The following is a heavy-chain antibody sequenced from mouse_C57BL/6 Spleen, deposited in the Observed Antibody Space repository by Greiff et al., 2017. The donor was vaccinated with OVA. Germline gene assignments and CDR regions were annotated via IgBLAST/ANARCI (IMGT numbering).Heavy chain of an antibody. CDR3: ARHSLGSSVGYYFDY. D-gene: IGHD1-1*01. CDR2: FYPGSGSI. J-gene: IGHJ2*01. CDR1: GYTFTEYT. Sequence: VQGVESGAELVKPGASVKLSCKASGYTFTEYTIHWVKQRSGQGLEWIGWFYPGSGSIKYNEKFKDKATLTADKSSSTVYMELSRLTSEDSAVYFCARHSLGSSVGYYFDYWGQGTTLTVSS. V-gene: IGHV1-62-2*01.